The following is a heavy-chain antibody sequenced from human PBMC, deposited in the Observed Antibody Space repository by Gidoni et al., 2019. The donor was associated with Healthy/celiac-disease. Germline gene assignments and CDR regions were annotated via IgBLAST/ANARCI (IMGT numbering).Heavy chain of an antibody. V-gene: IGHV3-23*01. Sequence: EVQLFESGGGLVQPGGSLRLSCAAPGFTFCTYALRWVRQAPGKGLEWVSAISGSGGSTYYADSVKGRFTISRDNSKNTLYLQMNSLRAEDTAVYYCAKDVPDSSGHSYYYYGMDVWGQGTTVTVSS. D-gene: IGHD3-22*01. CDR1: GFTFCTYA. CDR2: ISGSGGST. CDR3: AKDVPDSSGHSYYYYGMDV. J-gene: IGHJ6*02.